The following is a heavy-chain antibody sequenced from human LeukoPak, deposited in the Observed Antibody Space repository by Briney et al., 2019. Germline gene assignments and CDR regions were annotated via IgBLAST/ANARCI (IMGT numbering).Heavy chain of an antibody. J-gene: IGHJ4*02. V-gene: IGHV3-15*01. CDR1: GFTFSNAW. D-gene: IGHD5-12*01. CDR3: TTDAGVATTLDY. CDR2: IKSKTDGGTT. Sequence: GGSLRLSCAASGFTFSNAWMSWVRQAPAKGLEWVGRIKSKTDGGTTDYAAPVKGRFTISRDDSKNTLYLQMNSLKTEDTAVYYCTTDAGVATTLDYWGQGTLVTVSS.